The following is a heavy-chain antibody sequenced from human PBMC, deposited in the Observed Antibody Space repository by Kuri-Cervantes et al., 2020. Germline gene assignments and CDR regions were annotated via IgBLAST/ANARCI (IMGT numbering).Heavy chain of an antibody. CDR2: ISYDGSNK. J-gene: IGHJ5*02. CDR1: GITFSSYA. V-gene: IGHV3-30-3*01. Sequence: GESLKISCAASGITFSSYAMHWVRQAPGKGLEWVAVISYDGSNKYYADSVKGRFTISRDNSKNTLYLQMNSLRAEDTAVYYCARGRYHFASVSYNYFDPWGQGIRVTGYS. D-gene: IGHD3-10*01. CDR3: ARGRYHFASVSYNYFDP.